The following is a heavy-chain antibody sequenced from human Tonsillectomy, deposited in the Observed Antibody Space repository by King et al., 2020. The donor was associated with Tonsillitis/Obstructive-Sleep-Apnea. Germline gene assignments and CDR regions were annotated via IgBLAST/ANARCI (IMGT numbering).Heavy chain of an antibody. CDR3: ARLGSEMATPKEGYFDY. CDR2: IYYSGST. D-gene: IGHD5-24*01. CDR1: GGSISSYY. J-gene: IGHJ4*02. Sequence: QLQESGPGLVKPSETLSLTCTVSGGSISSYYWSCIRQPPGKGLEWIGYIYYSGSTNYNPSLKSRVTISVDTSKNQFSLKLSSVTAADTAVYYCARLGSEMATPKEGYFDYWGQGTLVTVSS. V-gene: IGHV4-59*08.